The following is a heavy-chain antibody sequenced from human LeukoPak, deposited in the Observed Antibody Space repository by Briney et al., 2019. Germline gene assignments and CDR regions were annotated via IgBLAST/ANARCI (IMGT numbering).Heavy chain of an antibody. CDR1: GFTFSSYG. CDR3: AKGGWGSPFDY. J-gene: IGHJ4*02. V-gene: IGHV3-30*18. CDR2: ISYDGSNK. Sequence: GRSLRLSCAASGFTFSSYGMHWVRQAPGKGLEWVAVISYDGSNKYYADSVKGRFTISRDNSKNTLYLQMNSLRAEDTAVYYCAKGGWGSPFDYWGQGTLVTVSS. D-gene: IGHD7-27*01.